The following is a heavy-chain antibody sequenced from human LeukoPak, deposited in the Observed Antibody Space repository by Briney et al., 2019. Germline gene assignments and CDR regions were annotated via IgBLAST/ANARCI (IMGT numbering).Heavy chain of an antibody. CDR1: GFTFSSYD. V-gene: IGHV3-13*01. J-gene: IGHJ4*02. D-gene: IGHD2-15*01. CDR3: ARVGRYCSGGSCYSEYYFDY. Sequence: PGGSLRLSCAASGFTFSSYDMHWVRQATGKGLEWVSAIGTAGDTYYPGSVKGRFTISRENAKNSLYLQMNSLRAGDTAVYYCARVGRYCSGGSCYSEYYFDYWGQGTLVTVSS. CDR2: IGTAGDT.